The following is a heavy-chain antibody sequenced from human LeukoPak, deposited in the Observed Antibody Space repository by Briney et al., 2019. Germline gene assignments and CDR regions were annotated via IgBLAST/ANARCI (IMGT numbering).Heavy chain of an antibody. CDR2: ISSNGGST. D-gene: IGHD2-2*03. V-gene: IGHV3-64*01. CDR3: ARDGYCSSTSCRDYYYGMDV. Sequence: GGSLRLSCAASGFTFSSYAMHWVRQAPGKGLEYVSAISSNGGSTYYANSVKGRFTISRDNSKNTLYLQMNSLRAEDTAVYYCARDGYCSSTSCRDYYYGMDVWGQGTTVTVSS. CDR1: GFTFSSYA. J-gene: IGHJ6*02.